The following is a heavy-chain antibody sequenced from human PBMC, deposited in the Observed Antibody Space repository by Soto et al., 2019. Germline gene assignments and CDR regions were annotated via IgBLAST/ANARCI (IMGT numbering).Heavy chain of an antibody. CDR1: GLTLSDHY. D-gene: IGHD2-15*01. CDR3: ARVPGRVVVAVNFDY. V-gene: IGHV3-72*01. CDR2: SRNKVIGYTT. Sequence: GGSLRLSCAASGLTLSDHYMDWVRQTPGKGLEWIGRSRNKVIGYTTEYAASVKGRFTISRDDSKNSLYLQMNSLRAEDTAVYYCARVPGRVVVAVNFDYWGQGTLVTVSS. J-gene: IGHJ4*02.